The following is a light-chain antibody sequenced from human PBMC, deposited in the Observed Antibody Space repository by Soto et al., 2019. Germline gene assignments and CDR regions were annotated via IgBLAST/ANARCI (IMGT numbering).Light chain of an antibody. J-gene: IGLJ3*02. Sequence: QSVLTQPASVSGSPGQSITISCTETSSDFGTYNLVSWYQQNPGKAPKLMIYEVTKRPSGLSNRFSGSQSGNTASLTSSGLQAEDEADYYCCSYVHPNTWVFGGGTKLTVL. CDR1: SSDFGTYNL. CDR3: CSYVHPNTWV. CDR2: EVT. V-gene: IGLV2-23*02.